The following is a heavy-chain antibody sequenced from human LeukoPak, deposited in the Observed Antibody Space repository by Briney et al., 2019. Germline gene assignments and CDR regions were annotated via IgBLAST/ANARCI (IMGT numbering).Heavy chain of an antibody. CDR1: GFTFSSYG. J-gene: IGHJ5*02. CDR2: IRYDGSNK. CDR3: AKVLVRGGDWFDP. D-gene: IGHD3-3*01. Sequence: GGSLRLSCAASGFTFSSYGMHWVRQAPGKGLEWVAFIRYDGSNKYYADSVKGRFTISRDNSKNTLYLHMNSLRAEDTAVYYCAKVLVRGGDWFDPWGQGTLVTVSS. V-gene: IGHV3-30*02.